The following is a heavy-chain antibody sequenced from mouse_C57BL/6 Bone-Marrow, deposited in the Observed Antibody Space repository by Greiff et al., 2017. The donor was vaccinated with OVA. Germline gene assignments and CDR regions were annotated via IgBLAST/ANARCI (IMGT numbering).Heavy chain of an antibody. Sequence: QVQLQQSGAELVKPGASVKISCTASGYAFSSYGMNWVKQRPGKGLEWIGQIYPGDGDTNYNGKFKGKATLPADKSSSPVYLQLSSLTSEDSAIDDCARWGDYDACDWGQGTLVTVSA. J-gene: IGHJ3*01. CDR2: IYPGDGDT. V-gene: IGHV1-80*01. D-gene: IGHD2-4*01. CDR1: GYAFSSYG. CDR3: ARWGDYDACD.